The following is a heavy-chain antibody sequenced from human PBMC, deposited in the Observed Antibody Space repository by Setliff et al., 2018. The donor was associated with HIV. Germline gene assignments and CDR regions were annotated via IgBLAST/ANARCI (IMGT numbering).Heavy chain of an antibody. CDR3: PTDIVATLDY. V-gene: IGHV3-7*01. Sequence: QPGGSLRLSCAASGFTFSSYAMSWVRQAPGKGLEWVANIKQDGSEKYYVDSVKGRFTISRDNAKNSLYLQMNSLRAEYTVVYYCPTDIVATLDYWGQGTLVTVSS. CDR1: GFTFSSYA. J-gene: IGHJ4*02. D-gene: IGHD5-12*01. CDR2: IKQDGSEK.